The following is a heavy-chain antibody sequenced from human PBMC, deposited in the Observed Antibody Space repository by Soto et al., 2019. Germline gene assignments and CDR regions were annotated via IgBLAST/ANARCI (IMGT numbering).Heavy chain of an antibody. CDR3: ARGRSSTSPYPIGY. D-gene: IGHD2-2*01. CDR1: GGSISSGGYY. V-gene: IGHV4-31*03. CDR2: IYYSGST. J-gene: IGHJ4*02. Sequence: QVQLQESGPGLVKPSQTLSLTCTVSGGSISSGGYYWSWIRQHPGKGLEWIGYIYYSGSTYYNPSLNSRVTISVDTSKNQFSLKLSSVTAADTAVYYWARGRSSTSPYPIGYWGQGTLVTVSS.